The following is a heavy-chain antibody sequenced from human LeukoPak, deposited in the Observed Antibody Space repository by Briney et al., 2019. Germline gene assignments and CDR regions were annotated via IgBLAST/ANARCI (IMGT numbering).Heavy chain of an antibody. J-gene: IGHJ6*02. CDR2: INHSGST. V-gene: IGHV4-34*01. Sequence: SETLSLTCAVYGGSFSGYYWRWIRQPPGKGLEWIGEINHSGSTNYNPSLKSRVTISVDTSKNQFSLKLSSVTAADTAVYYCARDHDLQWLRWNNYGMDVWGQGTTVTVSS. CDR3: ARDHDLQWLRWNNYGMDV. D-gene: IGHD5-12*01. CDR1: GGSFSGYY.